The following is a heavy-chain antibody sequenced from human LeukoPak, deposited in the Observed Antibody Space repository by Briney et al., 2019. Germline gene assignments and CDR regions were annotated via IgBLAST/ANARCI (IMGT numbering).Heavy chain of an antibody. Sequence: PGGSLRLSCAASGFSLSAYGVHWVRQAPGKGLEWVAVIWYDGTSKDYADSVKGRFTFSRDSSKNTLYLQMNSLTVEDTAVYYCARSQSGSLIDYWGQGTLVTVSS. D-gene: IGHD6-13*01. V-gene: IGHV3-33*01. CDR2: IWYDGTSK. CDR3: ARSQSGSLIDY. J-gene: IGHJ4*02. CDR1: GFSLSAYG.